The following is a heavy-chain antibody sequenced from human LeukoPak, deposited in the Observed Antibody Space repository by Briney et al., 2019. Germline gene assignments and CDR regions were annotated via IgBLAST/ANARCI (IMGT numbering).Heavy chain of an antibody. J-gene: IGHJ6*02. D-gene: IGHD3-22*01. CDR1: GFTFSSYA. CDR2: ISGSGGST. V-gene: IGHV3-23*01. CDR3: AKDLGEGDSSGYHYYGMDV. Sequence: PGGSLRLSCAASGFTFSSYAISWVRQAPGKGLEWVSAISGSGGSTYYADSVKGRFTISRGNSKNTLYLQMNSLRAEDTAVYYCAKDLGEGDSSGYHYYGMDVWGHGTTVTVSS.